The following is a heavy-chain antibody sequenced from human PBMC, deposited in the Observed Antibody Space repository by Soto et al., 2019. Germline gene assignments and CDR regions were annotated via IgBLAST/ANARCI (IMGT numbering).Heavy chain of an antibody. Sequence: EVQLLESGGGLVQPGGSLRLSCATSGFTFSSYAMSWVRQAPGKGLEWVSAISGSGGSTYYADSVKGRFTISRDNSKNTLYLQMYSLRAEDTAVYYCAKASNAGYYDFWSGYSYYYYYGMDVWGQGTTVTVSS. CDR2: ISGSGGST. CDR1: GFTFSSYA. J-gene: IGHJ6*02. D-gene: IGHD3-3*01. V-gene: IGHV3-23*01. CDR3: AKASNAGYYDFWSGYSYYYYYGMDV.